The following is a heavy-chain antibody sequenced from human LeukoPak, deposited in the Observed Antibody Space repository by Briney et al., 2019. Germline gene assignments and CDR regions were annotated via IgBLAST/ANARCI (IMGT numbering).Heavy chain of an antibody. V-gene: IGHV4-61*01. Sequence: SETLSLTCTVSGVSVSSGSYYWSWIRQPPGKGLEWIGYIYYSGSTNYNPSLKSRVTISVDTSKNQFSLKLSSVTAADTAVYHCAREAMYSYGNNFDYWGQGALVTVSS. CDR1: GVSVSSGSYY. CDR2: IYYSGST. CDR3: AREAMYSYGNNFDY. J-gene: IGHJ4*02. D-gene: IGHD5-18*01.